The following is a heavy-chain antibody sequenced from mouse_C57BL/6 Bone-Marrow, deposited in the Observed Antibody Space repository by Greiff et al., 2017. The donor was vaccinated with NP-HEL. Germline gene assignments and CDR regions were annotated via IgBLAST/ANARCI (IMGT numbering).Heavy chain of an antibody. CDR2: IYPRSGNT. Sequence: VQGVESGAELARPGASVKLSCKASGYTFTSYGISWVKQRTGQGLEWIGEIYPRSGNTYYNEKFKGKATLTADKSSSTAYMELRSLTSEDSAVYFCARCEDYGTPFAYWGQGTLVTVSA. CDR1: GYTFTSYG. D-gene: IGHD2-1*01. CDR3: ARCEDYGTPFAY. J-gene: IGHJ3*01. V-gene: IGHV1-81*01.